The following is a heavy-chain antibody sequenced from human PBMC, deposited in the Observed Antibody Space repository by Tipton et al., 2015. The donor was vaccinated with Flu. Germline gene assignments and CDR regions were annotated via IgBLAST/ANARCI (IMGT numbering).Heavy chain of an antibody. CDR3: ARDQRGTSSYDY. CDR2: IYYSGST. J-gene: IGHJ4*02. V-gene: IGHV4-59*01. Sequence: LRLSCTVSGGSISSYYWSWIRQPPGKGLEWIGYIYYSGSTNYNPSLKSRVTISVDTSKNEFSLKLISVTAADTAVYYCARDQRGTSSYDYWGQGTLVTVSS. D-gene: IGHD2-2*01. CDR1: GGSISSYY.